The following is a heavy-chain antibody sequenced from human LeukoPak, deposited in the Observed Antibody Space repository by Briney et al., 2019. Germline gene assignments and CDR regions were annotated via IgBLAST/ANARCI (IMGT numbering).Heavy chain of an antibody. D-gene: IGHD6-19*01. CDR2: IRGGGGST. Sequence: GGSLTLSCAPTGSTFADDAMHSVRQAAGEGLEWVALIRGGGGSTYYADSVKGRFTISTEHSTSSLYLQMDSLRTEHTAVYYCARTHITVAENVTYYLDYWGQGTLVTVSS. CDR1: GSTFADDA. V-gene: IGHV3-43*02. CDR3: ARTHITVAENVTYYLDY. J-gene: IGHJ4*02.